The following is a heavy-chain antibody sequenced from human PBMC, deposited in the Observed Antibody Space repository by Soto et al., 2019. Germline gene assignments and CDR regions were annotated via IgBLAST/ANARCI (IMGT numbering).Heavy chain of an antibody. J-gene: IGHJ4*02. CDR2: IYHSGST. CDR1: GGSISSGGYS. Sequence: PSETLSHTCAVSGGSISSGGYSWSWIRQPPGKGLEWIGYIYHSGSTYYNPSLKSRVTISVDRSKNQFSLKLSSVTAADTAVYYCARARSMYYYDSSGYYYFDYWGQGTLVTVPS. V-gene: IGHV4-30-2*01. D-gene: IGHD3-22*01. CDR3: ARARSMYYYDSSGYYYFDY.